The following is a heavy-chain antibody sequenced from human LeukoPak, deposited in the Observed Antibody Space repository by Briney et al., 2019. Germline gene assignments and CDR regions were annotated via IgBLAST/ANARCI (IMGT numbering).Heavy chain of an antibody. Sequence: SETLCLTCAVYGGSFSGYYWSWIRQPPGKGLEWIGEINHSGSTNYNPSLKSRVTISVDTSKNQFSLKLSSVTAADTAVYYCARGGVVAATALVYWGQGTLVTVSS. D-gene: IGHD2-15*01. V-gene: IGHV4-34*01. J-gene: IGHJ4*02. CDR2: INHSGST. CDR1: GGSFSGYY. CDR3: ARGGVVAATALVY.